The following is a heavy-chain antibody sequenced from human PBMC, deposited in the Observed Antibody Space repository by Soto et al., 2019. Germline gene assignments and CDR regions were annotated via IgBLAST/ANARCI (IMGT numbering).Heavy chain of an antibody. CDR1: GFTFSSYS. V-gene: IGHV3-48*01. CDR2: ISSSSSSI. CDR3: ARGRGTNSFEVDI. D-gene: IGHD2-2*01. J-gene: IGHJ3*02. Sequence: GGSLRLSCAASGFTFSSYSMNWVRQAPGKGLEWFSYISSSSSSIYYADSVKGRFTISRDNAKNSLYLQMNSLRAEDTAVYYCARGRGTNSFEVDIWGQGTLVTVSS.